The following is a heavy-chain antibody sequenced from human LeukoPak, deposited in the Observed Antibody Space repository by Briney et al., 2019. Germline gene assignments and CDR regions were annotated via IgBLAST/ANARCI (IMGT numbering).Heavy chain of an antibody. CDR2: ISYDGSNK. Sequence: GGSLRLSCAASGFTFSSYSMNWVRQAPGKGLEWVAVISYDGSNKYYADSVKGRFTISRDNSKNTLYPQMNSLRAEDTAVYYCARDGHFGDTAMTYYFDYWGQGTLVTVSS. CDR1: GFTFSSYS. D-gene: IGHD5-18*01. CDR3: ARDGHFGDTAMTYYFDY. V-gene: IGHV3-30*03. J-gene: IGHJ4*02.